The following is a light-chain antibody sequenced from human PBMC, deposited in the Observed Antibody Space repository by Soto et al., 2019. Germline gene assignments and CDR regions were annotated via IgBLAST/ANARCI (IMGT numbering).Light chain of an antibody. CDR1: DVGSKN. CDR2: ADS. V-gene: IGLV3-21*02. CDR3: QVWDNGSDHYV. Sequence: SYELTQPPPVSVAPGQTARITCGGNDVGSKNVHWYQQKPGQAPVLVVYADSARPSGIPERFSGSNSGNTATLTISSVEAGDEADYYCQVWDNGSDHYVFGTGTKVTVL. J-gene: IGLJ1*01.